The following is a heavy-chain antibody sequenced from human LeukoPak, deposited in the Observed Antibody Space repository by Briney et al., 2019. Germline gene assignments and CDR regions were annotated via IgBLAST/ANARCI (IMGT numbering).Heavy chain of an antibody. CDR1: GFTFSNYG. D-gene: IGHD2-21*02. J-gene: IGHJ5*02. CDR2: INSDGSST. CDR3: ARDHRLLSRNRFDP. V-gene: IGHV3-74*01. Sequence: GGSLRLSCAASGFTFSNYGMHWVRQAPGKGLVWVSRINSDGSSTSYADSVKGRFTICRDNAKNTLYLQMNSLRAEDTAVYYCARDHRLLSRNRFDPWCQETLVTVSS.